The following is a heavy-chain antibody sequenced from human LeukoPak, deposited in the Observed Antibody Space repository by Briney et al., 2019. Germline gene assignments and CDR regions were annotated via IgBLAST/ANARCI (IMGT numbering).Heavy chain of an antibody. V-gene: IGHV3-11*01. CDR1: GFSFSDYY. CDR3: ARRGDYFDY. CDR2: ISNSGTTV. Sequence: PGGSLRLSCAASGFSFSDYYMSWIRRAPGKGLEWVSYISNSGTTVYYADSVKGRFTISRDNAKNSLYLQMNNLRAEDTAVYYCARRGDYFDYWGQGTLVTVSS. J-gene: IGHJ4*02.